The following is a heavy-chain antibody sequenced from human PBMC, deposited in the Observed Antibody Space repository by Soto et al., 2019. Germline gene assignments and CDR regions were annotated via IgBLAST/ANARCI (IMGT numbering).Heavy chain of an antibody. D-gene: IGHD2-15*01. CDR3: ARVGNDCSGGSCYSGWFDP. V-gene: IGHV1-8*01. J-gene: IGHJ5*02. CDR1: GYTFTSYD. Sequence: ASVKVSCKASGYTFTSYDINWVRQATGQGLEWMGWMNPNSGNTGYAQKFQGRVTMTRNTSISTAYMGLSSLRSEDTAVYYCARVGNDCSGGSCYSGWFDPWGQGTLVTVSS. CDR2: MNPNSGNT.